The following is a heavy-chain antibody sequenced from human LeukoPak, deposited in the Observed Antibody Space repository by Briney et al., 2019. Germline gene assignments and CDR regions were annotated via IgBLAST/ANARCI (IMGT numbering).Heavy chain of an antibody. CDR3: AKEELSVVDY. Sequence: GGSLRPSCVASGFTFTSNSMSWVRQPPGKGLEWVSAISGSGGSTYYADFVKGRFTMSRDNSKNTLYLQMNSLRAEDTAVYYWAKEELSVVDYWGQGILVTVSS. J-gene: IGHJ4*02. V-gene: IGHV3-23*01. D-gene: IGHD1-7*01. CDR2: ISGSGGST. CDR1: GFTFTSNS.